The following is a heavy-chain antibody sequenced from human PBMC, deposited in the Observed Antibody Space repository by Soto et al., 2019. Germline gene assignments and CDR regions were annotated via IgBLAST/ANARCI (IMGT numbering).Heavy chain of an antibody. J-gene: IGHJ6*02. CDR2: IYYSGST. Sequence: SETLSLTCTVSGGSISSGGYYWSWIRQHPGKGLEWIGYIYYSGSTYYNPSLKSRVTISVDTSKNQFSLKLSSVTAADTAVYYCARDPWAVAEKKYYGMDVWGQGTTVTVSS. CDR3: ARDPWAVAEKKYYGMDV. CDR1: GGSISSGGYY. V-gene: IGHV4-31*03. D-gene: IGHD2-15*01.